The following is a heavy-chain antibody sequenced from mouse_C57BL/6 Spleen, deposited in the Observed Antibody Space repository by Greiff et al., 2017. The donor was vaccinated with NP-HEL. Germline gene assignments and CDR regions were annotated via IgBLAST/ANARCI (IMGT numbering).Heavy chain of an antibody. D-gene: IGHD2-4*01. Sequence: QVQLQQSGPELVKPGASVKISCKASGYAFSSSWMNWVKQRPGKGLEWIGRIYPGDGDTNYNGKFKGKATLTADKSSSTAYMQLSSLTSEDSAVYFCARRDYYEDYYAMDYWGQGTSVTVSS. J-gene: IGHJ4*01. CDR3: ARRDYYEDYYAMDY. CDR1: GYAFSSSW. CDR2: IYPGDGDT. V-gene: IGHV1-82*01.